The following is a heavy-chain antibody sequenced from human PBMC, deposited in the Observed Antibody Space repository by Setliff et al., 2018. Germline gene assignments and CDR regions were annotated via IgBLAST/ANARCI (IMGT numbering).Heavy chain of an antibody. Sequence: ASVKVSCKASGYTFTDFGVSWVRQAPGQGLEWVGWISPHNGNTYYAPKFQGTVLMTADTSTTTAYLELRSLRSDDTAMYYCARVVYYASGSSLSYGMDVWGQGTAVTVSS. J-gene: IGHJ6*02. V-gene: IGHV1-18*01. CDR2: ISPHNGNT. D-gene: IGHD3-10*01. CDR1: GYTFTDFG. CDR3: ARVVYYASGSSLSYGMDV.